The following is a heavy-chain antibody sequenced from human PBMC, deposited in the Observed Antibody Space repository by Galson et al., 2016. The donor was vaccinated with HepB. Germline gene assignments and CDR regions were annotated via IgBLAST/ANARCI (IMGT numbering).Heavy chain of an antibody. Sequence: SVKVSCKASGGTFSTYVISWVRQAPGQGLEWMGGIIPITGAAEYAQKFQDRVTITADESTSTVYMDLSSLRSEDTAVYSCARDSDTTGAFDIWGQGTMFTVSS. CDR2: IIPITGAA. D-gene: IGHD2/OR15-2a*01. J-gene: IGHJ3*02. CDR1: GGTFSTYV. CDR3: ARDSDTTGAFDI. V-gene: IGHV1-69*13.